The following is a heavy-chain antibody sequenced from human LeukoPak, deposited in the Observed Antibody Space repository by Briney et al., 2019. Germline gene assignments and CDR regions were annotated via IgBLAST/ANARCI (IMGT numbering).Heavy chain of an antibody. J-gene: IGHJ5*02. CDR3: ARYCSSTSCYDGDWFDP. CDR1: GFTFSSYW. CDR2: INSDGSST. D-gene: IGHD2-2*01. Sequence: GGSLRLSCAASGFTFSSYWMHWVRQAPGKGLVWVSRINSDGSSTSYADSVKGRFTISRDNAKNTLYLQMNSLRAEDTAVYYCARYCSSTSCYDGDWFDPWGQGTLVTVSS. V-gene: IGHV3-74*01.